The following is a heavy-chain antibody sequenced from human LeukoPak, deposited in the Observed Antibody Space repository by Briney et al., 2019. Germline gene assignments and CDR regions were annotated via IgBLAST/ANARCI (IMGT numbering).Heavy chain of an antibody. V-gene: IGHV1-2*02. CDR2: VNPKTGGT. Sequence: GASVKVSCKAFGYSFTGYHLHWVRQAPRQGLEWMGWVNPKTGGTNYARKFQGRVTMTRDTSINTVNVELSRLTSDDTAVYYCAREFSSKLEWLAYVTGDDAFDVWGQGTMFTVS. J-gene: IGHJ3*01. CDR3: AREFSSKLEWLAYVTGDDAFDV. D-gene: IGHD3-3*01. CDR1: GYSFTGYH.